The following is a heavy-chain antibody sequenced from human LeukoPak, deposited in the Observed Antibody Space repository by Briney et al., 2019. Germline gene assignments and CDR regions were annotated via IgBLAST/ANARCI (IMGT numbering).Heavy chain of an antibody. V-gene: IGHV4-34*01. CDR2: ISHSGNT. J-gene: IGHJ4*02. Sequence: SETLSPTCGFYGGSFSDSFWSWVRQSPEMGMEWIGEISHSGNTKYGPSLESRVTISIDTSKNQVFLKLTSVTAADTAVYYCARGAHYTWDYWGQGTLVTVSS. CDR3: ARGAHYTWDY. CDR1: GGSFSDSF. D-gene: IGHD3-10*01.